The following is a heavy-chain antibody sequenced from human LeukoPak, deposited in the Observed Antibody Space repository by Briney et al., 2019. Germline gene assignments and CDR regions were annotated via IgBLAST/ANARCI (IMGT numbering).Heavy chain of an antibody. CDR2: VKSDGSEE. D-gene: IGHD3-3*01. J-gene: IGHJ3*02. V-gene: IGHV3-7*03. CDR1: GLTFSAYW. Sequence: GGSLRLSCAASGLTFSAYWMNWVRQAPGKGLEWVAHVKSDGSEENYVDSVKGRFTISRDNSKNSLYLQMNSLRTEDTALYYCASTLHEWLLSPSDAFDIWGQGTMVTVSS. CDR3: ASTLHEWLLSPSDAFDI.